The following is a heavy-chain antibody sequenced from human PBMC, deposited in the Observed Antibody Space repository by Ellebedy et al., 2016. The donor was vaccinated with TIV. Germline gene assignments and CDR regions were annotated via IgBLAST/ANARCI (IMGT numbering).Heavy chain of an antibody. CDR2: IKQDGSEK. Sequence: GGSLRLSCAASGFTFSNYYMSWVRQAPGKGLEWVANIKQDGSEKYYVDSVEGRFAISRDNAKNSMYLQMNSLRDEDTAVYYCARDQWLGRAYYFDYWGQGTLVTVSS. CDR3: ARDQWLGRAYYFDY. J-gene: IGHJ4*02. CDR1: GFTFSNYY. D-gene: IGHD6-19*01. V-gene: IGHV3-7*01.